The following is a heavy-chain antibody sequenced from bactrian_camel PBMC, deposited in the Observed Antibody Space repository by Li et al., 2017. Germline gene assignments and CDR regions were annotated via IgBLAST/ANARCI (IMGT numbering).Heavy chain of an antibody. Sequence: VQLVESGGGSVQAGGSLRLSCAASGYTSTTNCMGWFRQAPGKEREIVAATYAALNRTHYVDSVKGRFTISQDNVNNTVYLQMNSLKPEDTAVYYCAAAPTAVCFVHSILPGDFDFWGQGTQVTVS. CDR3: AAAPTAVCFVHSILPGDFDF. V-gene: IGHV3-3*01. CDR1: GYTSTTNC. J-gene: IGHJ6*01. CDR2: TYAALNRT.